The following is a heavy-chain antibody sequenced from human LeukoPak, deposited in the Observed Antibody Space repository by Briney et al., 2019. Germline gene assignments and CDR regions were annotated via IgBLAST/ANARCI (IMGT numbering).Heavy chain of an antibody. CDR1: GFTFSSYA. J-gene: IGHJ4*02. Sequence: PGGSLRLSCSASGFTFSSYAMHWVRQAPGKGLEYFLAISSNGGSTYYADSVKGRFTISRDNSKNTLYLQMSSLRAEDTAVYYCASTMVRGVIITRLWGQGTLVTVSS. V-gene: IGHV3-64D*09. D-gene: IGHD3-10*01. CDR2: ISSNGGST. CDR3: ASTMVRGVIITRL.